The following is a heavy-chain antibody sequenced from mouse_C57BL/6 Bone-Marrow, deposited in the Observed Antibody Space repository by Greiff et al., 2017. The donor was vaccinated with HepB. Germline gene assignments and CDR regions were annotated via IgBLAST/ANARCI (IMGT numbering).Heavy chain of an antibody. CDR2: INPNYGTT. CDR3: ARTWIYSYWYFDV. CDR1: GYSFTDYN. D-gene: IGHD2-12*01. Sequence: VQLQQSGLELVKPGASVKISCKASGYSFTDYNMNWVKQSNGKSLEWIGVINPNYGTTSYNQKFKGKATLTVDQSSSTAYMQLNSLTAEDSAVYCCARTWIYSYWYFDVWGTGTTVTVSS. V-gene: IGHV1-39*01. J-gene: IGHJ1*03.